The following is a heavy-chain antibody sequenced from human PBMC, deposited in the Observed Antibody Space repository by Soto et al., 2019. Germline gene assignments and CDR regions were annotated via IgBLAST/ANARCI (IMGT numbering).Heavy chain of an antibody. Sequence: GASVKVSCKASGYTFTSYDINWGRQATGQGLEGMGWMNPNSGNTGYAQKFQGRVTMTRNTSISTAYMELSSLRSEDTAVYYCSRAVTLRYFDWLSSDAFDIWGQGTMVTVSS. CDR3: SRAVTLRYFDWLSSDAFDI. CDR1: GYTFTSYD. D-gene: IGHD3-9*01. J-gene: IGHJ3*02. CDR2: MNPNSGNT. V-gene: IGHV1-8*01.